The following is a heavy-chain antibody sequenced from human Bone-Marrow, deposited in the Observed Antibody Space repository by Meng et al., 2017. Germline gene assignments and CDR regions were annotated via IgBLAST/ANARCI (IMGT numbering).Heavy chain of an antibody. CDR2: IYYSGST. CDR3: ARRDYFDY. V-gene: IGHV4-39*01. CDR1: GYSISSSSDY. Sequence: QVQLPESGPGLVTLSETLSLTCIVSGYSISSSSDYWGWIHQPPGKGLEWIGSIYYSGSTYYNPSLKSRVTMSVDTFKNQFSLTLSSVTAADTAVYYCARRDYFDYWGQGTLVTVSS. J-gene: IGHJ4*02.